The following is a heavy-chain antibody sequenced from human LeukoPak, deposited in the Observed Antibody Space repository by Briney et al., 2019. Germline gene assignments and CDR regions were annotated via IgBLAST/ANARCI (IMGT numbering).Heavy chain of an antibody. CDR1: GGTFSSYA. Sequence: GASVKVSCKASGGTFSSYAISWVRQAPGQGLEWMEGIIPIFGTANYAQKFQGRVTITTDESTSTAYMELSSLRSEDTAVYYCARDVSHLGVVIWGQGTLVTVSS. CDR3: ARDVSHLGVVI. V-gene: IGHV1-69*05. J-gene: IGHJ4*02. D-gene: IGHD3-3*01. CDR2: IIPIFGTA.